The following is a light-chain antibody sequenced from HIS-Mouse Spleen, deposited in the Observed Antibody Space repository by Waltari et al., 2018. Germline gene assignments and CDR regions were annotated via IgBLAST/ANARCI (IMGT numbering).Light chain of an antibody. CDR1: SSDVGGYHY. CDR2: DVS. V-gene: IGLV2-11*01. J-gene: IGLJ1*01. CDR3: CSYAGSYTGV. Sequence: QSALTQPRSVSGSPGQSVTISCTRTSSDVGGYHYVSWYQQHPGKAPKLMIYDVSKRPSGVPDRFSGSKSGNTASLTISGLQAEDEADYYCCSYAGSYTGVFGTGTKVTVL.